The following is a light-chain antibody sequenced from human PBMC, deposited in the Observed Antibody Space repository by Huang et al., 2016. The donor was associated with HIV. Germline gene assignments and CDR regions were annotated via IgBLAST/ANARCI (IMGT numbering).Light chain of an antibody. V-gene: IGKV1-5*01. Sequence: DIQMTQSPSTLSASVGDRVTITCRASQSISSWLAWYQQKPGKAPKLLIYDASSLKSGVPSRFRGSGSGTEFTLTISSLQPDNFATYYCQQYNSYPWTFGQGTKVEIK. CDR3: QQYNSYPWT. CDR1: QSISSW. CDR2: DAS. J-gene: IGKJ1*01.